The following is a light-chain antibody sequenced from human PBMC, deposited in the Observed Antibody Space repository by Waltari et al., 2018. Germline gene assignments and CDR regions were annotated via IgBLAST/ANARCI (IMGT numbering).Light chain of an antibody. Sequence: IVMTQSPGTLSVSPGDRVTLSCRASRSVSTDLAWYQHKPGQAPRLLIYGASFRATGVPARFSGSVSATEFTLTISSLQSEDFAVYYCQQYHDWWTFGQGTKVELK. CDR1: RSVSTD. CDR3: QQYHDWWT. CDR2: GAS. J-gene: IGKJ1*01. V-gene: IGKV3-15*01.